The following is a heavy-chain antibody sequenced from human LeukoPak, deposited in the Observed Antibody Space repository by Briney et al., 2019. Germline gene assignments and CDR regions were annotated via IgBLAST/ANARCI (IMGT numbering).Heavy chain of an antibody. CDR1: GGSISSGGYY. CDR2: IYYSGST. V-gene: IGHV4-31*03. Sequence: SQTLSLTCTVSGGSISSGGYYWSWIRQHPGKGLEWIGYIYYSGSTYYNPSLKSRVTISVDTSKNQFSLKLSSVTAADTAVYYCARCYAGPDAFDIWGQGTMVTVSS. CDR3: ARCYAGPDAFDI. D-gene: IGHD2-2*01. J-gene: IGHJ3*02.